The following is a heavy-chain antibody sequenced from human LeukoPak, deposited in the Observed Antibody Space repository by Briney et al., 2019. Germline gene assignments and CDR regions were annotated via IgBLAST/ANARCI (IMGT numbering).Heavy chain of an antibody. V-gene: IGHV1-69*06. CDR2: IIPIFGTA. CDR3: ASPPPRRGYSYGYDAFDI. J-gene: IGHJ3*02. D-gene: IGHD5-18*01. CDR1: GGTFSSYA. Sequence: ASVEVSCKASGGTFSSYAISWVRQAPGQGLEWMGGIIPIFGTANYAQKFQGRVTITADKSTSTAYMELSSLRSEDTAVYYCASPPPRRGYSYGYDAFDIWGQGTMVTVSS.